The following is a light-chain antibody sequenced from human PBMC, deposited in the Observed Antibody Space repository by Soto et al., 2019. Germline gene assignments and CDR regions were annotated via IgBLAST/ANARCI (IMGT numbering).Light chain of an antibody. CDR1: QGINSY. CDR3: QQYYSYAT. J-gene: IGKJ1*01. Sequence: AIRMTQSPSSLSASTGDRVTITCRASQGINSYLAWYQQKPGKAPKLLIYAASTLQSGVTSRFSCSGSGTVFILTISCLQSEDFATYYCQQYYSYATFGQGTKVDI. V-gene: IGKV1-8*01. CDR2: AAS.